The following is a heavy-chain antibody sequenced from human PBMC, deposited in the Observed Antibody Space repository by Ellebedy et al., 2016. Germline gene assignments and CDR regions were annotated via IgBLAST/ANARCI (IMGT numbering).Heavy chain of an antibody. CDR3: ARDMVRGVRGYFDY. D-gene: IGHD3-10*01. V-gene: IGHV3-30-3*01. Sequence: GESLKISCAASGFTFSSYAMHWVRQAPGKGLEWVAVISYDGSNKYYADSVKGRFTISRDNSKNTLYLQMNSLRAEDTAVYYCARDMVRGVRGYFDYWGQGTLVTVSS. CDR1: GFTFSSYA. J-gene: IGHJ4*02. CDR2: ISYDGSNK.